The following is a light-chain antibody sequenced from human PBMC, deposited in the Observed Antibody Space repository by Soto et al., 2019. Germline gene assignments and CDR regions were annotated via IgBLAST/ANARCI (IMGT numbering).Light chain of an antibody. CDR3: QQYDDLPSYT. Sequence: DLQMTQSPSSLSASVGDRVTITCQASQDISNYLNWYQQKPGKAPKLLIFRASNLETGAPSRFSGGGSGTDFTFTISSLQPEDIATYYCQQYDDLPSYTFGPGTKLEIK. J-gene: IGKJ2*01. V-gene: IGKV1-33*01. CDR1: QDISNY. CDR2: RAS.